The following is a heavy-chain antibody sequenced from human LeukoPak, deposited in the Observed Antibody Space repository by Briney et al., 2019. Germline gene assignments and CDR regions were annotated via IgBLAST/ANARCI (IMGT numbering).Heavy chain of an antibody. V-gene: IGHV3-23*01. D-gene: IGHD5-12*01. CDR2: ISGSGGST. J-gene: IGHJ4*02. CDR1: GFTFSSYG. Sequence: HPGGTLRLSCAASGFTFSSYGMSWVRQAPGKGLEWVSAISGSGGSTYYADSVKGRFTISRDNSKNTLYLQMNSLRAEDTAVYYCAKENIVATIYFDYWGQGTLVTVSS. CDR3: AKENIVATIYFDY.